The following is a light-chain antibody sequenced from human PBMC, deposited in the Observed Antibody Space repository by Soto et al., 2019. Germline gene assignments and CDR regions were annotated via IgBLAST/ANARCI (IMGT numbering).Light chain of an antibody. CDR2: EVS. CDR3: TSYAGSNIFVDV. Sequence: QSALTQPPSASGSPGQSVTISCTGTSSDVGGHNYVSWYQQHPGKAPKLMIYEVSKRPSGVPDRFSGSKSGNTASLTVSGLQAEDEADYYCTSYAGSNIFVDVFGTGTKVTVL. V-gene: IGLV2-8*01. CDR1: SSDVGGHNY. J-gene: IGLJ1*01.